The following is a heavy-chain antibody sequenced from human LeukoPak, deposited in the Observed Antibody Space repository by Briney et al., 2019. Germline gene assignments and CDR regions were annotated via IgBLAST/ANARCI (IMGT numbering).Heavy chain of an antibody. CDR1: GFTFGDYA. CDR2: IRSKAYGGTT. CDR3: TRGAVEMATIEFDY. J-gene: IGHJ4*02. Sequence: GGSLRLSCTASGFTFGDYAMSWFRQAPGKGLEWVGFIRSKAYGGTTEYAASVKGRFTISRDDSKSIAYLQMNGLKTEDTAVYYCTRGAVEMATIEFDYWGQGTLVTVSS. V-gene: IGHV3-49*03. D-gene: IGHD5-24*01.